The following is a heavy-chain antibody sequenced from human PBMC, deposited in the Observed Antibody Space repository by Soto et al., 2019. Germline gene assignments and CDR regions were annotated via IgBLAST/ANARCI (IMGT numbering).Heavy chain of an antibody. V-gene: IGHV4-31*03. D-gene: IGHD3-22*01. Sequence: QVQLQESGPGLVKPSQTLSLTCTVSGGSISSGGYYWSWIRQHPGKGLEWIGYIYYSGSTYYNPSLKSRVTIQVDTSKDQVPLKLCSVTAADTAVYYCASKGSSGYWYYFDYWGQGTLVTVSS. J-gene: IGHJ4*02. CDR1: GGSISSGGYY. CDR3: ASKGSSGYWYYFDY. CDR2: IYYSGST.